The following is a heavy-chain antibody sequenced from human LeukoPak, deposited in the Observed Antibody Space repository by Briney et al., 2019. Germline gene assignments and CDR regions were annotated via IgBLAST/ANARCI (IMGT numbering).Heavy chain of an antibody. CDR3: ARDRGGLIDTGTLIH. Sequence: SGGSLRLSCAGSGFSFGPHAMSWIRQAPGKGLEWVSGIGGSDDSTHYADSVKGRFTISRDNSRQTLFLRMNSLRAEDTAVYYCARDRGGLIDTGTLIHWGLGTLVTVSS. V-gene: IGHV3-23*01. J-gene: IGHJ4*02. CDR2: IGGSDDST. D-gene: IGHD2-21*01. CDR1: GFSFGPHA.